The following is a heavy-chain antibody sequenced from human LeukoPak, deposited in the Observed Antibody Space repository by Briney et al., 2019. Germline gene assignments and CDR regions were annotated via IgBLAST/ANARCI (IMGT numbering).Heavy chain of an antibody. CDR1: GFIFSNYA. D-gene: IGHD4-17*01. V-gene: IGHV3-23*01. J-gene: IGHJ5*02. CDR2: ISGSGGST. Sequence: GGSLRLSCAASGFIFSNYAMSWVRQAPGKGLEWVSAISGSGGSTYYADSVKGRFTISRDNSKNTLYLQMNSLRAEDTAVYYCAKTPDDYGDYNWFDPWGQGTLVTVSS. CDR3: AKTPDDYGDYNWFDP.